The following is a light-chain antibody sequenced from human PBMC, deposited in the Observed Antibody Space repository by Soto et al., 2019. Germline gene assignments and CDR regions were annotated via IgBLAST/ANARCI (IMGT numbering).Light chain of an antibody. J-gene: IGLJ1*01. Sequence: VLTQPPSASGSPGQSVTISCTRTSGDVGGYDYVSWYQQHPGKAPKLMIYEVTKRPLGVPDRFSGSKSGNTASLTVSGLQAEDEADYYCSSYAGSDNPYVFGTGTKVTVL. CDR2: EVT. V-gene: IGLV2-8*01. CDR3: SSYAGSDNPYV. CDR1: SGDVGGYDY.